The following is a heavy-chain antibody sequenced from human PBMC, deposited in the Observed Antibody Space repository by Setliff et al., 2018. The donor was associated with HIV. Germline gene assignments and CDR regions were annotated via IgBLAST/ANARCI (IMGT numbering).Heavy chain of an antibody. J-gene: IGHJ6*02. D-gene: IGHD6-19*01. V-gene: IGHV4-34*01. Sequence: TLSLTCAVYGGSLSDYYWSWIRQPPGKGLEWIGQINHSGSTNYNPSLKSRVSISVDKSKNQFSLKLSSVTAADTAVYYCARETREAVAGSNYYYYYGLDVWGQGTTVTVSS. CDR2: INHSGST. CDR3: ARETREAVAGSNYYYYYGLDV. CDR1: GGSLSDYY.